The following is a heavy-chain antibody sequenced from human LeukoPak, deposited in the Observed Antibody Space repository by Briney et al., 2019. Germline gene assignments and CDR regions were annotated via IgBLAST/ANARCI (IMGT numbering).Heavy chain of an antibody. V-gene: IGHV3-30*04. CDR1: GFTLSSFA. CDR3: ARDASRSAVAQGNFDY. J-gene: IGHJ4*02. D-gene: IGHD6-19*01. Sequence: GGSLRLSCAASGFTLSSFAMHWVRQAPGKGLQWVATISYEGNYEYYADSVKGRFTISRDNSMRTLSLHMNSLRTEDTAVYYCARDASRSAVAQGNFDYWGQGTLVTVSS. CDR2: ISYEGNYE.